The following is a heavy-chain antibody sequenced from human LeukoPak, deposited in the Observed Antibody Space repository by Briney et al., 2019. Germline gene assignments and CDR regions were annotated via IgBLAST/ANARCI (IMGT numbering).Heavy chain of an antibody. J-gene: IGHJ4*02. V-gene: IGHV3-7*04. CDR1: GFIFSNYW. CDR2: IKQDGSEK. Sequence: EGSLRLSCAASGFIFSNYWMSWVRQAPGKGLEWVANIKQDGSEKYYVDSVKGRFTISRDNVKNSLFLQMNSLRVEDTAVYYCARAKWYYYDSSGWALYWGQGTLVTVSS. D-gene: IGHD3-22*01. CDR3: ARAKWYYYDSSGWALY.